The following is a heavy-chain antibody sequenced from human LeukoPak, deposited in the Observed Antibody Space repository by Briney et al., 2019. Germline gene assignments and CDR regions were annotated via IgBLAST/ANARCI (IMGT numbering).Heavy chain of an antibody. CDR2: TYYRSKWYN. CDR3: ARDLDDDNTTVTGSDNYYGMDV. J-gene: IGHJ6*02. Sequence: SQTLSLTCAISRDSVSSNSAAWNWIRQSPSRGLEWLGRTYYRSKWYNDYAVSVKSRITINPDTSKNQFSLQLNSVTPEDTAVYYCARDLDDDNTTVTGSDNYYGMDVWGQGTTVTVSS. CDR1: RDSVSSNSAA. V-gene: IGHV6-1*01. D-gene: IGHD4-17*01.